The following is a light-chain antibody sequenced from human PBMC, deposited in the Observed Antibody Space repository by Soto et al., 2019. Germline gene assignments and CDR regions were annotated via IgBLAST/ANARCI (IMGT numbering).Light chain of an antibody. CDR2: KAS. J-gene: IGKJ1*01. CDR1: QTISSW. Sequence: DIQMTQSPSTLSGSVGDRVTITCRASQTISSWLAWYQQKPGKAPKLLIYKASTLKSGVPSRFSGSGSGTEFTLTISSLQPEDFATYYCLQHNSYPRTFGQGTKVDTK. V-gene: IGKV1-5*03. CDR3: LQHNSYPRT.